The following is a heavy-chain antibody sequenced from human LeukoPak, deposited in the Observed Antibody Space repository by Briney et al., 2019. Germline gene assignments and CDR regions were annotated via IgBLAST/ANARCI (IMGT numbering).Heavy chain of an antibody. D-gene: IGHD1-14*01. V-gene: IGHV3-11*04. CDR1: GLSLSDHY. CDR2: ISNSGDIK. J-gene: IGHJ6*03. Sequence: GGSLRLSCAASGLSLSDHYMSWIRQAPGKGLQWISYISNSGDIKYYADSVKGRFTISRDNAKNSLYLQMNSLRAEDTAVYYCARVGPWVNPDYYYYMDVWGKGTTVTVSS. CDR3: ARVGPWVNPDYYYYMDV.